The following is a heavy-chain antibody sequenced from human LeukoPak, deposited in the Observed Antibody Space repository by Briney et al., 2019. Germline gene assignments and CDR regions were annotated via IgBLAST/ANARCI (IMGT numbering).Heavy chain of an antibody. CDR3: ARGADTAMAEGSFDY. J-gene: IGHJ4*02. D-gene: IGHD5-18*01. Sequence: SVKVSCKASGGTFTSYAISWVRQAPGQGLEWMGGIIPIFGTANYAQNFQGRVTITTDESTSTAYMELSSLRSEDTAVYYCARGADTAMAEGSFDYWGQGTLVTVSS. CDR2: IIPIFGTA. V-gene: IGHV1-69*05. CDR1: GGTFTSYA.